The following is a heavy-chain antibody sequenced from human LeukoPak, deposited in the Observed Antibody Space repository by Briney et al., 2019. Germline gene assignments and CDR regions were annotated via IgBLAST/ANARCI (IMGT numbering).Heavy chain of an antibody. J-gene: IGHJ4*01. CDR3: ARQRRCGSLLRYCDWLLRGCYFDY. V-gene: IGHV3-30*04. CDR2: ISYDGSNK. CDR1: VFTFSSYA. D-gene: IGHD3-9*01. Sequence: GGSLRLSCAASVFTFSSYAMHWVRQAPGKVLEWVAVISYDGSNKYYADSVKGRFTISRDNSKNTLYLQMNSLRAEDTAVYYCARQRRCGSLLRYCDWLLRGCYFDYWGQGTLVTVSS.